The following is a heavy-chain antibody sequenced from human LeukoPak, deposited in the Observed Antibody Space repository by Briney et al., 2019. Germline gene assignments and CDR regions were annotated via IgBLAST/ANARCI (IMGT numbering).Heavy chain of an antibody. V-gene: IGHV4-39*01. CDR2: IYYPGTT. CDR1: GGSIRSSGLY. J-gene: IGHJ6*02. Sequence: PSETLSLTCKVSGGSIRSSGLYWGWFRQPPGKGLEWIGSIYYPGTTHYNPSLESRVTISVDTSKYQVFLTLRSVTATDTAVYYCGRHVSSGWDYFNGLDVWGQGTAVTVSS. CDR3: GRHVSSGWDYFNGLDV. D-gene: IGHD6-19*01.